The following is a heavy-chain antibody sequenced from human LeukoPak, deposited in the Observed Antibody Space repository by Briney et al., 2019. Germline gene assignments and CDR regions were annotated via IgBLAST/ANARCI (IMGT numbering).Heavy chain of an antibody. CDR1: GGSIRSYY. D-gene: IGHD3-10*01. Sequence: SETLSLTCTVSGGSIRSYYWSWIRQPPGKGLEWIGYISNSGSTNSSPSLKSRVTISLDTSKNQVSLELSSVTAADTAVYFRAKYGSGSYLDYWGQGTVVTVSS. J-gene: IGHJ4*02. CDR3: AKYGSGSYLDY. CDR2: ISNSGST. V-gene: IGHV4-59*01.